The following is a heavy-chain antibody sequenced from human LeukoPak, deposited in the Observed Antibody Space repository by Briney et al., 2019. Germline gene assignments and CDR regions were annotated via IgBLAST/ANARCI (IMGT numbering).Heavy chain of an antibody. V-gene: IGHV3-74*01. J-gene: IGHJ4*02. CDR3: ARGRWSVYY. CDR1: GFTFSSYG. Sequence: GGSLRLSCAASGFTFSSYGMSWVRQAPGKGLVWVSRINSDGINTSYADSVKGRFTISRDNAKNTLNLQMNSLRAEDTAVYYCARGRWSVYYWGQGTLVTVSS. D-gene: IGHD2-15*01. CDR2: INSDGINT.